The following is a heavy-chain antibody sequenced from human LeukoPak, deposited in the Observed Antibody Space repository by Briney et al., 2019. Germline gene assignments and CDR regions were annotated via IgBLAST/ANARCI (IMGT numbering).Heavy chain of an antibody. CDR3: AKDGYCSSTSCAQFDY. CDR1: GFTFDDYT. V-gene: IGHV3-43*01. CDR2: ISWDGGST. J-gene: IGHJ4*02. Sequence: GGSLRLSCAASGFTFDDYTMHWVRQAPGKGLEWVSLISWDGGSTYYADSVKGRFTISRDNSKNSLYLQMNSLRTEDTALYYCAKDGYCSSTSCAQFDYWGQGTLVTVSS. D-gene: IGHD2-2*01.